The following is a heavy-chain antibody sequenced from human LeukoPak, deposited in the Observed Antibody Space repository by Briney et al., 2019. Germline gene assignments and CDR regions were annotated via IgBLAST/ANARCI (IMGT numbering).Heavy chain of an antibody. CDR2: MYPADSDT. CDR3: ARIFGGSFYSFDY. D-gene: IGHD1-26*01. V-gene: IGHV5-51*01. CDR1: GYSFTNYR. Sequence: GESLKISCKGSGYSFTNYRIGWVRQMPGKGLEWMGIMYPADSDTRYSPSFQGQVTISADKSISTAFLQWSSLKASDTAIYYCARIFGGSFYSFDYWGQGTLVTVSS. J-gene: IGHJ4*02.